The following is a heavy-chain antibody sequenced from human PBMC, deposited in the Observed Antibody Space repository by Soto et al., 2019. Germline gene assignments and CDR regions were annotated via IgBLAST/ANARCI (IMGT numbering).Heavy chain of an antibody. CDR2: IKSKTDGGTT. V-gene: IGHV3-15*07. J-gene: IGHJ4*02. CDR1: GFTFSNAW. CDR3: TTEALAYCGGDCYSKMDY. D-gene: IGHD2-21*02. Sequence: EVQLVESGGGLVKPGGSLRLSCAASGFTFSNAWMNWVRQAPGKGLEWVGRIKSKTDGGTTDYAAPVKGRFTISRDDSKNTLYLQMNSLKTEDTAVYYCTTEALAYCGGDCYSKMDYWGQGTLVTVSS.